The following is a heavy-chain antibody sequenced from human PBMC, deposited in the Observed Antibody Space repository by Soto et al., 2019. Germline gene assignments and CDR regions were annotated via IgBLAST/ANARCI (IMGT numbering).Heavy chain of an antibody. CDR1: GGSFTSNNW. Sequence: QVQLQESGPGLVKPSGTLSLTCAVSGGSFTSNNWWTWVRQPPGQGLEWIGEIYRTGSTNHNPSLKRRVTISLDKSENQFSLKVASLTAADTAVYYCASRAPGTSVDYWGQGTLVTVSS. D-gene: IGHD1-7*01. CDR2: IYRTGST. V-gene: IGHV4-4*02. CDR3: ASRAPGTSVDY. J-gene: IGHJ4*02.